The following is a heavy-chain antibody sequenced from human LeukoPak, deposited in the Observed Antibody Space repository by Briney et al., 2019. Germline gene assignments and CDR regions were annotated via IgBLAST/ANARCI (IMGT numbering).Heavy chain of an antibody. Sequence: GGSLRLSCAASGFTLSGNWMHWVRQAPGKGLVWVSRINSDGSSTSYADSVKGRFTVSRDNSKNTLHLQMNSLRAEDTAVYYCSPDPFGDWGQGTQVTVSS. CDR1: GFTLSGNW. CDR2: INSDGSST. J-gene: IGHJ4*02. V-gene: IGHV3-74*01. CDR3: SPDPFGD.